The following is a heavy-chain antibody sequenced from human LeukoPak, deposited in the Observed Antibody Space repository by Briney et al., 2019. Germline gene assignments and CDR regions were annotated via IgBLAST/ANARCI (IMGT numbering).Heavy chain of an antibody. CDR1: GGSFSGYY. V-gene: IGHV4-34*01. D-gene: IGHD5-12*01. CDR2: INHSGST. J-gene: IGHJ6*02. Sequence: PSETLSLTCAVYGGSFSGYYWSWIRQPPGKGLEWIGEINHSGSTNYNPSLKSRVTISVDTSKNQFSLKLSSVTAADTAVYYCASQGYSGSFYYYYGMDVWGQGTTVTVSS. CDR3: ASQGYSGSFYYYYGMDV.